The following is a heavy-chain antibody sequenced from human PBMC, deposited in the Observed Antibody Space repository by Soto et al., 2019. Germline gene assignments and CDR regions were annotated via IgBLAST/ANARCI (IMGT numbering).Heavy chain of an antibody. CDR1: GGSISSSSYY. CDR2: IYYSGST. Sequence: QLQLQESGPGLVKPSETLSLTCTVSGGSISSSSYYWGWIRQPPGKGLEWIGSIYYSGSTYYNPSLKSRVTISVDTSKNQFSLQLSSVTAADTAVYYCAHFRHYYDSSGYLPYNWFDPWGQGTLVTVSS. D-gene: IGHD3-22*01. J-gene: IGHJ5*02. V-gene: IGHV4-39*01. CDR3: AHFRHYYDSSGYLPYNWFDP.